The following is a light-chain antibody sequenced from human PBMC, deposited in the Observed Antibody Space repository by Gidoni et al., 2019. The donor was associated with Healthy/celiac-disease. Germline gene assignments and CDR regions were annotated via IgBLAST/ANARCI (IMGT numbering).Light chain of an antibody. CDR3: QQSYSTPPYT. CDR1: QSISSY. CDR2: AAS. Sequence: QFSSFLSASVGDRVTITCRASQSISSYLNWYQQKPGKAPKLLIYAASSLQSGVPSRFSGSGSGTDFTLTISSLQPEDFATYYCQQSYSTPPYTFGQGTKLEIK. J-gene: IGKJ2*01. V-gene: IGKV1-39*01.